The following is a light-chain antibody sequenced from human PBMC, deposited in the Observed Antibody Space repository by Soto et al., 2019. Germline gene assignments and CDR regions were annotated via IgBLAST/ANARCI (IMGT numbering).Light chain of an antibody. CDR1: QTGVGSYNY. Sequence: VLTPPASVSGSSGQSINNSRPGNQTGVGSYNYFSWYQLHPGKAPKLMISEVSNRPSGVPNRFSGSKSGNTASLTISGLQTEDEADYYCSSYTSTCTPVVFGTGTKLTVL. V-gene: IGLV2-14*01. J-gene: IGLJ2*01. CDR2: EVS. CDR3: SSYTSTCTPVV.